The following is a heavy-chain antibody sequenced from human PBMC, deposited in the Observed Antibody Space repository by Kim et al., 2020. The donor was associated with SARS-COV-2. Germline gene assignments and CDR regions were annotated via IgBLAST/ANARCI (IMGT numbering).Heavy chain of an antibody. Sequence: SETLSLTCAVSGASISNDKWWTWVRQPPGKGLEWIGEIYSSGTTFSNPALKSRVIISLDKSMNQVSLKLTSVTAADTAVYYCAKGGYYSWDTWCQGTLVT. D-gene: IGHD4-4*01. V-gene: IGHV4-4*02. J-gene: IGHJ5*02. CDR1: GASISNDKW. CDR3: AKGGYYSWDT. CDR2: IYSSGTT.